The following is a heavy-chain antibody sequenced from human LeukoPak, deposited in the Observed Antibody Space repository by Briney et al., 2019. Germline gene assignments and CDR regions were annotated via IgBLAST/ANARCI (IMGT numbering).Heavy chain of an antibody. V-gene: IGHV1-2*02. CDR3: ARGPTLGLDI. CDR1: GYTFTAYY. Sequence: GASVKVSCRASGYTFTAYYIHWVRQAPGQGLEWMGWINPNSGDTTLPQRFQGRVTMTRDTSIITAYMELSSLTSDDTGMYYCARGPTLGLDIWGLGTMVTVSS. J-gene: IGHJ3*02. CDR2: INPNSGDT.